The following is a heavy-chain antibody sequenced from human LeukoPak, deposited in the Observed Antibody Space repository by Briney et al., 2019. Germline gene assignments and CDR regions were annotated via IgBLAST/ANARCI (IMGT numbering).Heavy chain of an antibody. CDR2: IYYSGST. V-gene: IGHV4-59*01. CDR3: ARGTDVRGYSNGSFQFDP. D-gene: IGHD5-18*01. Sequence: SETLSLTCTVSGGSISSYYWSWIRQPPGKGLEWIGYIYYSGSTNYNPSLKSRVTISVDTSKNQFSLKLSSVTAADTAVYYCARGTDVRGYSNGSFQFDPWGQGTLVTVSS. CDR1: GGSISSYY. J-gene: IGHJ5*02.